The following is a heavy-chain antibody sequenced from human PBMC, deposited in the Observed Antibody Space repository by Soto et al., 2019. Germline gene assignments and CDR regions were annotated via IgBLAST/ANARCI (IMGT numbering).Heavy chain of an antibody. J-gene: IGHJ5*02. Sequence: QVQLLQSGPELREPGSTVTISCTPSGGTFVSSAFAWMRQAPGGRIEWMGGIIPILGTTKYAEKFLGRLTIRADDSSRTAYLELRSLTVDDTALYFCAKKNPHGDSNKGGLDPWGQGTLVTVST. CDR1: GGTFVSSA. CDR2: IIPILGTT. V-gene: IGHV1-69*01. CDR3: AKKNPHGDSNKGGLDP. D-gene: IGHD1-26*01.